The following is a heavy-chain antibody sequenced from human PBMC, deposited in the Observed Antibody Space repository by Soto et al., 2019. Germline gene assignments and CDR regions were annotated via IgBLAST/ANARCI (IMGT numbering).Heavy chain of an antibody. J-gene: IGHJ6*02. V-gene: IGHV3-7*01. Sequence: EVQLVESGGGLVQPGGSLRLSCVDSGFTFSSYWMCWVRQAPVKGLEWVGNIKQGGSEENYVDSVKGRFTISRDNAKNSMDLQMNSLRAEDTAVYYCARIASSGRGWDVWGQGTTVVVSS. CDR3: ARIASSGRGWDV. CDR1: GFTFSSYW. D-gene: IGHD3-3*02. CDR2: IKQGGSEE.